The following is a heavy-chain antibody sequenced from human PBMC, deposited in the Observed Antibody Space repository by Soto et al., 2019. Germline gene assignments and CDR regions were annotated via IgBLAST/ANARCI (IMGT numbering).Heavy chain of an antibody. CDR1: GYTFTSYD. Sequence: ASVKVSCKASGYTFTSYDISWVRQATGQGLEWMGWMNPNSGNTGYAQKFQGRVTMTRNTSISTAYMELSSLRSEDTAVYYCARGSKWRDYIWGSYRSHDNYYYYYMDVWGKGPTVTVSS. V-gene: IGHV1-8*01. CDR3: ARGSKWRDYIWGSYRSHDNYYYYYMDV. J-gene: IGHJ6*03. D-gene: IGHD3-16*02. CDR2: MNPNSGNT.